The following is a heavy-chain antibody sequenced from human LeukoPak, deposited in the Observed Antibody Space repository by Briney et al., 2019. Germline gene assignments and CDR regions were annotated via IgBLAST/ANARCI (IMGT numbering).Heavy chain of an antibody. V-gene: IGHV4-34*01. D-gene: IGHD1-20*01. J-gene: IGHJ4*02. CDR3: ARANYNWNYWDY. Sequence: SETLSLTCAVYGGSFSGYYWSWIRQPPGKGLEWIGEINHSGSTNYNPSLKSRVTVSVDTSKNQFSLKLSSVTAADTAVYYCARANYNWNYWDYRGQGTLVTVSS. CDR1: GGSFSGYY. CDR2: INHSGST.